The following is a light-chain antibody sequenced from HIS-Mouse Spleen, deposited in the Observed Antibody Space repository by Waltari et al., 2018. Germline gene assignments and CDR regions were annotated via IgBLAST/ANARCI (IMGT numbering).Light chain of an antibody. CDR1: NIGSKS. Sequence: SYVLTPPPSVSVAPGKPARITCGGNNIGSKSVQWYQQKPGQAPVLVVYDDSDRPSGIPERFSGSNSGNTATLTISRVEAGDEADYYCQVWDSSSDHYVFGTGTKVTVL. CDR3: QVWDSSSDHYV. J-gene: IGLJ1*01. V-gene: IGLV3-21*03. CDR2: DDS.